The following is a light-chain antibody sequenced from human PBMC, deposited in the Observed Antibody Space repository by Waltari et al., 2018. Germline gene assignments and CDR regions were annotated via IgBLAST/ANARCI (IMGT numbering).Light chain of an antibody. CDR1: SSNIGSNT. CDR3: ATWDDSLNGRV. CDR2: SNN. V-gene: IGLV1-44*01. J-gene: IGLJ3*02. Sequence: QSVLTQPPSVSGTPGQRVTISCSGSSSNIGSNTVAWYEQFPGMAPRLLIYSNNGRPSGVPDRFSGSKSGSSASLTISGLHFEDEADYYCATWDDSLNGRVFGGGTKLTVL.